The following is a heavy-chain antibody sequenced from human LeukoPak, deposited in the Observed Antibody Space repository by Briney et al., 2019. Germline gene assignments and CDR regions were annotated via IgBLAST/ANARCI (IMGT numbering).Heavy chain of an antibody. CDR1: GYTFTGYY. D-gene: IGHD2-2*02. CDR2: INPNSGGT. J-gene: IGHJ6*02. V-gene: IGHV1-2*02. Sequence: ASVKVSCKASGYTFTGYYMHWVRQAPGQGLEWMGWINPNSGGTNYAQKFQGRVTMTRDTSISTVYMELSRLRSDDTAVYYCARGQTGYCSSTSCYTPLGMDVWGQGTTVTVSS. CDR3: ARGQTGYCSSTSCYTPLGMDV.